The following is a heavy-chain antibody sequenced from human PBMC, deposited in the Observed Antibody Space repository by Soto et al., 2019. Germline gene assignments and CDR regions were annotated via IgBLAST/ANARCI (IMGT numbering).Heavy chain of an antibody. CDR2: ISTDRGDT. CDR1: GYSFTTHD. J-gene: IGHJ4*02. V-gene: IGHV1-18*01. CDR3: ARDDLNRGGKYFDY. Sequence: QVQLVQSGAEVKKPGASVKVSCKASGYSFTTHDITWLRQAPGKGLEWVGGISTDRGDTIYPQNLQGRVTMTTDSSTSTVYMELKSLRSDDTAVYYSARDDLNRGGKYFDYWGQGTLVTVSS. D-gene: IGHD2-15*01.